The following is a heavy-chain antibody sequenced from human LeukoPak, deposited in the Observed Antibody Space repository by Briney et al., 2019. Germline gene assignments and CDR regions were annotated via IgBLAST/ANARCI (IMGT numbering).Heavy chain of an antibody. V-gene: IGHV1-8*01. CDR3: ARNDYGGHDAFDI. CDR2: MNPNSGNT. Sequence: ASVKVSCKASGYTFTSYDINWVRQAAGQGLEWAGWMNPNSGNTGYAQKFQGRVTMTRSTSINTAYMELSSLRSEDTAVYYCARNDYGGHDAFDIWGQGTMVIVSS. D-gene: IGHD4-17*01. J-gene: IGHJ3*02. CDR1: GYTFTSYD.